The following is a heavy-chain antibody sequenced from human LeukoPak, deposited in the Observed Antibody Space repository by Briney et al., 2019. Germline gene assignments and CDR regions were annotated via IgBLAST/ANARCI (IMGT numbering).Heavy chain of an antibody. V-gene: IGHV4-59*12. Sequence: PSETLSLTCTVSGGSISSYYWSWIRQPPGKGLEWLGYIYYSGSTNYNPSLKSRVTISVDTSKNQFSLKLSSVTAADTAVYYCARDRRDSSSWSNWFDPWGQGTLVTVSS. CDR3: ARDRRDSSSWSNWFDP. CDR2: IYYSGST. D-gene: IGHD6-13*01. J-gene: IGHJ5*02. CDR1: GGSISSYY.